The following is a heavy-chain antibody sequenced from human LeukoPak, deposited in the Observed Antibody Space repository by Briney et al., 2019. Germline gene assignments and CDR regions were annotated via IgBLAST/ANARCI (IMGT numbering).Heavy chain of an antibody. V-gene: IGHV3-21*01. CDR3: ARKLRGYSYGPFDY. CDR1: GFTFSSYS. CDR2: ISSSGSYI. D-gene: IGHD5-18*01. J-gene: IGHJ4*02. Sequence: GGSLRLSCAASGFTFSSYSMNWVRQAPGKGLEWVSSISSSGSYIYYADSVKGRFTISRDNAKNSLYLQMNSLRAEDTAVYYCARKLRGYSYGPFDYWGQGTLVTVSS.